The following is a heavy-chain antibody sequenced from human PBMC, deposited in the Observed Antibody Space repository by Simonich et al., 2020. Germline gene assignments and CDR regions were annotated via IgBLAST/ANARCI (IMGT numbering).Heavy chain of an antibody. CDR1: GYTFTGYY. J-gene: IGHJ6*03. CDR2: INPKSGGK. Sequence: QVQLVQSGAEVKKPGASVKVSCKASGYTFTGYYMHWVRQAPGQGLEWRGWINPKSGGKNYAQKFQGRVTMTRDTSISTAYMELSRLRSDDTAVYYCARGALTGDYYYMDVWGKGTTVTVSS. V-gene: IGHV1-2*02. D-gene: IGHD7-27*01. CDR3: ARGALTGDYYYMDV.